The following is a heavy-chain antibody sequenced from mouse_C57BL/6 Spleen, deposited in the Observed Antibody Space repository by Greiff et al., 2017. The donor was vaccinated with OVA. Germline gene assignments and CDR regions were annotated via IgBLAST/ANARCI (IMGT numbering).Heavy chain of an antibody. CDR3: ARDYDGYYGGFAY. CDR2: ISSGSSTI. D-gene: IGHD2-3*01. J-gene: IGHJ3*01. CDR1: GFTFSDYG. V-gene: IGHV5-17*01. Sequence: EVKVVESGGGLVKPGGSLKLSCAASGFTFSDYGMHWVRQAPEQGLEWVAYISSGSSTIYYADTVKGRFTISRDNAKNTLFLQMTSLRSEDTAMYYCARDYDGYYGGFAYWGQGTLVTVSA.